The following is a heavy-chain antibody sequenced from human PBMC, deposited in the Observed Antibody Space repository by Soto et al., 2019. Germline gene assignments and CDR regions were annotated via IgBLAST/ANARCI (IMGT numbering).Heavy chain of an antibody. CDR1: GYTFTNYG. V-gene: IGHV1-18*01. CDR2: ISGYNGNT. J-gene: IGHJ4*02. Sequence: ASVKVSCKASGYTFTNYGFSWVRQAPGQGLEWMGWISGYNGNTKYAQKFEDRVTMTTATSTNTVFLELRSLKSDDTAIYYCARDRLRGYDSSGFYSWGQGTMVTVSS. CDR3: ARDRLRGYDSSGFYS. D-gene: IGHD3-22*01.